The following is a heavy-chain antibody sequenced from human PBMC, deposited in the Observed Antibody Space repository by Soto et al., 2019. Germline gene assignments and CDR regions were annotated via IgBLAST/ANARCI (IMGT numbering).Heavy chain of an antibody. J-gene: IGHJ4*02. Sequence: EVQLVESGGGLVQPGGSLRLSCAASGVIFSSYWMHWVRQAPGKGLVWVSRINSDGSSTSYADSVKGRFTISRDNAKNTRYLQRNSLRVEDTAVYYCARLGEYGSGVGYDYWGQGTLVTVSS. V-gene: IGHV3-74*01. D-gene: IGHD3-10*01. CDR2: INSDGSST. CDR3: ARLGEYGSGVGYDY. CDR1: GVIFSSYW.